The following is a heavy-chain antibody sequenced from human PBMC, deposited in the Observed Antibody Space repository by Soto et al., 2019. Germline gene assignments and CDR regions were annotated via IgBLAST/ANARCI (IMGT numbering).Heavy chain of an antibody. CDR1: GGSISSGGYY. V-gene: IGHV4-31*03. Sequence: PSETLSLTCTVSGGSISSGGYYWSWIRQHPGKGLEWIGNIYYTGSTHYDPSLKSRITISLDTSKNQISLKLSSVTAADTAVYYCASSPVTGIYYAMDVWGQGTTVTVPS. CDR3: ASSPVTGIYYAMDV. CDR2: IYYTGST. J-gene: IGHJ6*02. D-gene: IGHD6-19*01.